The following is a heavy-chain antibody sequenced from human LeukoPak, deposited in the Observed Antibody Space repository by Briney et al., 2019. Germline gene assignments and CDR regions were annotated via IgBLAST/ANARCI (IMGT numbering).Heavy chain of an antibody. J-gene: IGHJ4*02. CDR2: IYYSGST. V-gene: IGHV4-39*01. Sequence: SETLSLTCTVSGGSISSSSYYWGWIRQPPGKGLEWIGSIYYSGSTYYNPSLKSRVTISVDTPKNQFSLKLSSVTAADTAVYYCASGIAATVDYWGQGTLVAVSS. CDR1: GGSISSSSYY. D-gene: IGHD6-13*01. CDR3: ASGIAATVDY.